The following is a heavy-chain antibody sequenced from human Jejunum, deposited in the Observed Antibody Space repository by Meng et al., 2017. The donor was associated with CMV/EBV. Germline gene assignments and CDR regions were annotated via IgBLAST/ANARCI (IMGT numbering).Heavy chain of an antibody. CDR3: ANFPSSAYYSEMDV. CDR2: TRYDGQNK. Sequence: SGFSFSSFGIHWVRQAPGKGLEWVAFTRYDGQNKYYLDSVKGRFTISKDNSKNTLYLQMSSLRPEDTGIYYCANFPSSAYYSEMDVWGQGTTVTVSS. J-gene: IGHJ6*02. V-gene: IGHV3-30*02. CDR1: GFSFSSFG.